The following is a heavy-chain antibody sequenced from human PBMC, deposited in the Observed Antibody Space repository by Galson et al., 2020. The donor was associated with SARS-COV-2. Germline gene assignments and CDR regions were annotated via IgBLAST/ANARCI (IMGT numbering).Heavy chain of an antibody. CDR2: IGTAGDT. Sequence: SSYDMHWVRQATGKGLEWVSAIGTAGDTYYPGSVKGRFTISRENANNSCYLQMNSLRAGDTAVYYCARGGITMVRGVTNGYYYYYMDVWGKGTTVTVYS. J-gene: IGHJ6*03. CDR1: SSYD. CDR3: ARGGITMVRGVTNGYYYYYMDV. D-gene: IGHD3-10*01. V-gene: IGHV3-13*01.